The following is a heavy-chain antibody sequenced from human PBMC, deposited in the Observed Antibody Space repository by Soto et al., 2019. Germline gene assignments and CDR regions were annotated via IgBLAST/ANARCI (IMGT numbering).Heavy chain of an antibody. CDR3: ASSVMVRGVRQVVVRDKLLN. V-gene: IGHV3-21*01. J-gene: IGHJ4*02. Sequence: GGSLRLSCAASGFTFSSYSMNWVRQAPGKGLEWVSSISSSSSYIYYADSVKGRFTISRDNAKNSLYLQMNSLRAEDTAVYYCASSVMVRGVRQVVVRDKLLNWGQGTLVTVSS. CDR1: GFTFSSYS. D-gene: IGHD3-10*01. CDR2: ISSSSSYI.